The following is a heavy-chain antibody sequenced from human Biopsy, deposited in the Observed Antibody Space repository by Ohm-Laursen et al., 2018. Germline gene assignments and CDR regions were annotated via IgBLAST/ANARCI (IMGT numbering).Heavy chain of an antibody. CDR3: TRSAGYGYDY. J-gene: IGHJ4*02. V-gene: IGHV3-73*01. D-gene: IGHD5-12*01. CDR1: GFNLSAFA. CDR2: IKKKSNNDAT. Sequence: SLRLSCAASGFNLSAFALHWVRQASERGLAWVGRIKKKSNNDATAYAESMKGRFSIFRDDSKSTSFLQMNSLKIEDTAVYFCTRSAGYGYDYRGQGILVTVSS.